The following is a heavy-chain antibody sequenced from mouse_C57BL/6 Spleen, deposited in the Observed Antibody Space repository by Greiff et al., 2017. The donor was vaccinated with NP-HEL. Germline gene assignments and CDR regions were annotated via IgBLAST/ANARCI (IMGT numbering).Heavy chain of an antibody. CDR1: GYAFSSYW. CDR3: ARGLTYWYFDV. Sequence: QVQLQQSGAELVQPGASVKISCKASGYAFSSYWMNWVKQRPGKGLEWIGQIYPGDGDTNYNGKFKGKATLTADKSSSTAYMQLSSLTSEDSAVYFCARGLTYWYFDVWGTGTTVTVSS. D-gene: IGHD4-1*01. CDR2: IYPGDGDT. V-gene: IGHV1-80*01. J-gene: IGHJ1*03.